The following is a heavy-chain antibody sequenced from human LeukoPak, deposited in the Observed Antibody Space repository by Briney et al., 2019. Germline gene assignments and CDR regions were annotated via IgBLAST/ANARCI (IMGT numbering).Heavy chain of an antibody. CDR2: IYYSGST. CDR1: GGSISSYY. V-gene: IGHV4-59*01. Sequence: SETLSLTCTVSGGSISSYYWSWIRQPPGKGLEWIGYIYYSGSTNYNPSLKSRVTISVDTSKNQFSLKLSSLTAADTAVYYCARQYCSGGSCYWYFDLWGRGTLVTVSS. J-gene: IGHJ2*01. D-gene: IGHD2-15*01. CDR3: ARQYCSGGSCYWYFDL.